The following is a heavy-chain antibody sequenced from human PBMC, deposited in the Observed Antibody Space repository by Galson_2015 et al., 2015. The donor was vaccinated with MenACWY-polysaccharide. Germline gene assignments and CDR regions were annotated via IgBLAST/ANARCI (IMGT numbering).Heavy chain of an antibody. CDR1: GFTFSNYA. D-gene: IGHD3-22*01. J-gene: IGHJ4*02. V-gene: IGHV3-23*01. CDR2: ISGSGGST. Sequence: SLRLSCAASGFTFSNYAMSWVRQAPGKGLEWVSAISGSGGSTYYADSVKGRFTISRDNSKNTLYLQMNSLRAEDTAVYYCARDRTGYYYDSSGSNPVRDYWGQGTLVTVSS. CDR3: ARDRTGYYYDSSGSNPVRDY.